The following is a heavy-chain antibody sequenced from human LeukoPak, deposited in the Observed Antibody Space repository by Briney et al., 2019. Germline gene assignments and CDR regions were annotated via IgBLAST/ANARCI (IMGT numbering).Heavy chain of an antibody. J-gene: IGHJ4*02. CDR1: GGSISSYYW. V-gene: IGHV2-5*08. D-gene: IGHD3-22*01. Sequence: TLSLTCTVSGGSISSYYWSWIRQPPGKALEWLALIYWDDDKRYSPSLKSRLTITKDTSKNQVVLTMTNMDPVDTATYYCAHSGYYYDSSGYYDYWGQGTLVTVSS. CDR2: IYWDDDK. CDR3: AHSGYYYDSSGYYDY.